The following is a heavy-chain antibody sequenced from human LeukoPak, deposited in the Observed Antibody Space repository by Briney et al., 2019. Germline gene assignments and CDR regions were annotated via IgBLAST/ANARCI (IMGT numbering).Heavy chain of an antibody. CDR2: IIHSGST. Sequence: SETLSLTCAVYGASFRDYYSSWIRQSPGKGLEWIGEIIHSGSTNYNPSLKSRVTISVDMSKIQFSLNLRSVTAADTAVYYCARGTGYSSSWYDYWGQGTLVTVSS. V-gene: IGHV4-34*01. CDR3: ARGTGYSSSWYDY. CDR1: GASFRDYY. D-gene: IGHD6-13*01. J-gene: IGHJ4*02.